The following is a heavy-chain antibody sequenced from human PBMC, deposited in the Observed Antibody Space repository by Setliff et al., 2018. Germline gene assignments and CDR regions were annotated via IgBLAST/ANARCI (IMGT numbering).Heavy chain of an antibody. J-gene: IGHJ4*02. CDR1: GFIFSSFG. CDR3: AKDSLSGWSAVDY. Sequence: PGGSLRLSCGASGFIFSSFGMHWVRQAPGKGLEWVAAVSFDGRNKYYEDSVKGRFTISRDDSKNTLYLQMNSLRPEDTAVYYCAKDSLSGWSAVDYWGQGTLVTVSS. V-gene: IGHV3-30*18. D-gene: IGHD6-19*01. CDR2: VSFDGRNK.